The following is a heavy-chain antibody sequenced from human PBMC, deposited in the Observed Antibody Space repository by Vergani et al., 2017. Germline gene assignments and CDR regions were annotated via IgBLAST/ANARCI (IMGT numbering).Heavy chain of an antibody. J-gene: IGHJ6*02. CDR2: IKSTFDRGTT. CDR3: TTDPRYCGDGSCYWLRDHHYYGMDV. D-gene: IGHD2-21*01. V-gene: IGHV3-15*07. Sequence: EVQLVESGGGLVQPGGSLRLSCAASGFTFSSYSMNWVRQAPGKGLEWVGRIKSTFDRGTTDYAAAVKGRFTISRDDSKNTLFLQMNGLKTEDIGVYYCTTDPRYCGDGSCYWLRDHHYYGMDVWGQGTTVTVSS. CDR1: GFTFSSYS.